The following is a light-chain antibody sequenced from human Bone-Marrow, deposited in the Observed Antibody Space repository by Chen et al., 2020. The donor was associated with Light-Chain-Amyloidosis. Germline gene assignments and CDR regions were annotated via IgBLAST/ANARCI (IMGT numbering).Light chain of an antibody. CDR3: QVWDRSSDRPV. CDR1: NIGSTS. CDR2: DDS. V-gene: IGLV3-21*02. Sequence: SYVLTQPSSVSVAPGQTAPLACGGNNIGSTSVHWYQQTPGPAPLLFVYDDSDRPSGIPERLAGSNSGNTATLTISRVEAGDEADYYCQVWDRSSDRPVFGGGTKLTVL. J-gene: IGLJ3*02.